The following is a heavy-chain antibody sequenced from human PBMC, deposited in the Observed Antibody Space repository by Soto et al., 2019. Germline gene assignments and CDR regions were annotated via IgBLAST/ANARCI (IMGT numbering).Heavy chain of an antibody. CDR2: ISGGGGVST. CDR1: GFTFSSYA. D-gene: IGHD3-10*01. J-gene: IGHJ5*02. CDR3: AKDAISMVRGVNNWFDP. V-gene: IGHV3-23*01. Sequence: LRLSCAASGFTFSSYAMTWVRQAPGKGLEWVSGISGGGGVSTYYADSVKGRFTISRDNSMNTLYPQMNRLRAEDTAVYYCAKDAISMVRGVNNWFDPWGQGTLVTVSS.